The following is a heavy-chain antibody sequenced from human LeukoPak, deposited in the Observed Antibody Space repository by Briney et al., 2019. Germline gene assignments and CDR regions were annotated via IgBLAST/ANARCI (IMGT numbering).Heavy chain of an antibody. CDR2: ISSSTNYI. J-gene: IGHJ6*03. D-gene: IGHD2-2*01. CDR3: ASHQNYYYYMDI. CDR1: GFTFSSYS. Sequence: GGSLRLSCAASGFTFSSYSMNWVRQAPGKGLEWVSSISSSTNYIYYADSVKGRFTISRDNAKNSLYLQMNSLRAEDTAVYFCASHQNYYYYMDIWGKGTTVTVSS. V-gene: IGHV3-21*01.